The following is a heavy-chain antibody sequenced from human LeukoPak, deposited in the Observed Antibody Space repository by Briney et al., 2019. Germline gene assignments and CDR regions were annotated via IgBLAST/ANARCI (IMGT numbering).Heavy chain of an antibody. Sequence: PSETLSLTCTVSGGSISSYYWSWIRQPPGKGLEWIGYIYYSGSTNYNPSLKSRVTISVDTSKNQSSLKLSSVTAADTAVYYCARDLHYYDSSGFYYSPYYYYGMDVWGQGTTVTVSS. CDR2: IYYSGST. D-gene: IGHD3-22*01. CDR3: ARDLHYYDSSGFYYSPYYYYGMDV. CDR1: GGSISSYY. V-gene: IGHV4-59*01. J-gene: IGHJ6*02.